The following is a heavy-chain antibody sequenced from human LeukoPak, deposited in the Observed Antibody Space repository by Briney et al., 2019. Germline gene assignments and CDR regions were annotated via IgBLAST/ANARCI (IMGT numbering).Heavy chain of an antibody. D-gene: IGHD3-3*01. CDR1: GGSISSYY. CDR3: ARDTPSITIFGVVTLGGMDV. CDR2: IYYSGST. V-gene: IGHV4-59*01. J-gene: IGHJ6*02. Sequence: SETLSLTCTVSGGSISSYYWSWIRQPPGEGLEWIGYIYYSGSTNYNPSLKSRVTISVDTSKNQFSLKLSSVTAADTAVYYCARDTPSITIFGVVTLGGMDVWGQGTTVTVSS.